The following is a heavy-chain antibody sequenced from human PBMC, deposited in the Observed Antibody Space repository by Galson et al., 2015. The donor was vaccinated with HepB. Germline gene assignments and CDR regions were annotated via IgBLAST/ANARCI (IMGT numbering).Heavy chain of an antibody. CDR1: GGTFSSSA. CDR2: TIPIFGAT. V-gene: IGHV1-69*13. J-gene: IGHJ4*02. D-gene: IGHD2-2*01. Sequence: SVKVSCKASGGTFSSSAISWVRQAPGQGLEWMGGTIPIFGATEYAQTFQGRVTITADESTSTTYMELSSLRSEDTAVYYCARGRRGHCSRTTGYWGVCWGQGTLVSVSS. CDR3: ARGRRGHCSRTTGYWGVC.